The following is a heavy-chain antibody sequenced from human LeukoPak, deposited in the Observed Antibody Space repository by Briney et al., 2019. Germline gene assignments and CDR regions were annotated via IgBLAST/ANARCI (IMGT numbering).Heavy chain of an antibody. D-gene: IGHD5-18*01. J-gene: IGHJ5*02. V-gene: IGHV4-39*07. Sequence: SETLSLTCTVSGGSISSGSYYWGWIRQPPGKGLEWIGSIYYSGTTHYSPSLESRVTISVDTSKNQFSLKLASVTAADTAIYYCAKGAGGFSYYNWFDPWGQGTLVTVSS. CDR3: AKGAGGFSYYNWFDP. CDR2: IYYSGTT. CDR1: GGSISSGSYY.